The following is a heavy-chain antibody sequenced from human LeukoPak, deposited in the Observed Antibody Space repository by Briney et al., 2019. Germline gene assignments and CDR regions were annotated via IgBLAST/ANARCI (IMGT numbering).Heavy chain of an antibody. CDR2: IRSKANRYAT. V-gene: IGHV3-73*01. CDR1: GFTFSGSA. Sequence: GGSLRLSCAASGFTFSGSAMYWVRQASGKGLEWVGRIRSKANRYATAHVASVKGRFTISRENAKNSLYLQMNSLRAGDTAVYYCARGLCDIVVVPAAMPAFDYWGQGTLVTVSS. CDR3: ARGLCDIVVVPAAMPAFDY. J-gene: IGHJ4*02. D-gene: IGHD2-2*01.